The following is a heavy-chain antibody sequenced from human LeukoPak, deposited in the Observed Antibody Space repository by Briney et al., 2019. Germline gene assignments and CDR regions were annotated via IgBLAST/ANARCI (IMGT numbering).Heavy chain of an antibody. D-gene: IGHD3-9*01. Sequence: SGSGRTTYYADSVKGRFTISRDNSKNTLYLQMNSLRAEDTAVYYCARSLYYDILTGPFDPWGQGTLVTVSS. CDR3: ARSLYYDILTGPFDP. CDR2: SGSGRTT. J-gene: IGHJ5*02. V-gene: IGHV3-23*01.